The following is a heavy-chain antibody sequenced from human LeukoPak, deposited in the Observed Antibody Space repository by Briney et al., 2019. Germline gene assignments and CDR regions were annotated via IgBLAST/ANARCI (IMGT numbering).Heavy chain of an antibody. CDR1: GFTFGDYV. Sequence: GGSLRLSCTASGFTFGDYVMTWVRQAPGKGLEWVSSISSGSDYIYYADSLQGRFTISRDNARNSLYLQMNSLRAEDTAVYYCARDLTYCSGGSCYSDYWGQGTLVTVSS. V-gene: IGHV3-21*01. CDR2: ISSGSDYI. CDR3: ARDLTYCSGGSCYSDY. D-gene: IGHD2-15*01. J-gene: IGHJ4*02.